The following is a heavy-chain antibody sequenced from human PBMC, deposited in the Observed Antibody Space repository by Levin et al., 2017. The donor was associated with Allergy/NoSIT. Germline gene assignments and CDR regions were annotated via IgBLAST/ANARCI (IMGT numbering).Heavy chain of an antibody. V-gene: IGHV1-69*06. Sequence: KISCKASGGTFSSYAISWVRQAPGQGLEWMGGIIPIFGTANYAQKFQGRVTITADKSTSTAYMELSSLRSADTAVYYCARMSGDPPLWYWGQGTLVTVSS. CDR2: IIPIFGTA. D-gene: IGHD4-17*01. CDR3: ARMSGDPPLWY. CDR1: GGTFSSYA. J-gene: IGHJ4*02.